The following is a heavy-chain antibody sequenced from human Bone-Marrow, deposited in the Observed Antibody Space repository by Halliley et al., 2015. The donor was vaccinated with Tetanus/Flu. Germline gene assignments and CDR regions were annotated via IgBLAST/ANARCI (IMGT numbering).Heavy chain of an antibody. J-gene: IGHJ4*02. V-gene: IGHV3-23*01. CDR1: GFTFSSYA. CDR2: IIGGGGIT. CDR3: AKGPVYFDH. Sequence: SLRLSCSASGFTFSSYAMNWVRRAPGKGLEWVSSIIGGGGITYYADSVNGRFTISRDNSKNTLYLQMNSLRAEDTAVYYCAKGPVYFDHWGQGRLVTVSS.